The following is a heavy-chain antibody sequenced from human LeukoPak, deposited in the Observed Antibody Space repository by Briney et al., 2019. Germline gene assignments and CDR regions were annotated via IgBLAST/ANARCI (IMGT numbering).Heavy chain of an antibody. CDR1: GFTFRSYA. CDR2: ISYDGSNK. Sequence: SGGSLRLSCSASGFTFRSYAVHWVRQAPGKGLEWVAVISYDGSNKKYGDSVKGRFTISRDNSKNTLYLQMNSLRAEDTAVYYCARDSSGWRREDYWGQGTLVTVSS. CDR3: ARDSSGWRREDY. D-gene: IGHD6-19*01. V-gene: IGHV3-30*04. J-gene: IGHJ4*02.